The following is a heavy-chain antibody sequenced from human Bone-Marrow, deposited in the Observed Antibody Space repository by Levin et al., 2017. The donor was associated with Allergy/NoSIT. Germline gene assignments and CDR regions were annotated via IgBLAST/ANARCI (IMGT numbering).Heavy chain of an antibody. V-gene: IGHV3-9*01. D-gene: IGHD2-8*01. CDR1: GSTSGFTFDDYA. J-gene: IGHJ4*02. Sequence: GGSLRLSCAASGSTSGFTFDDYAMHWVRLVPGKGLEWVSGISWNSDTVDYAESVKGRFTISRDNAKSSLYLQIHSLKPEDTGMYYCAKERLIGNMAYYCDVWGQGTLVTVSS. CDR3: AKERLIGNMAYYCDV. CDR2: ISWNSDTV.